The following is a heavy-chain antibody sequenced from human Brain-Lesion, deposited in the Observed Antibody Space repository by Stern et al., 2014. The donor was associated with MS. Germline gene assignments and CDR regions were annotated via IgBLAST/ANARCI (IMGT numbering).Heavy chain of an antibody. D-gene: IGHD1-26*01. Sequence: QVQLQESGPGLVKPSETLSLTCTVSGGSISSSTYYWAWIRQHPGKGLEWIGNIYSSGFTYYNPSLKSRVTISVDMSKNQFSLKLSSVTAADTAIYYCARHDSVPRPSQLYSARDRGPGYFDYWGQGTLVTVSS. CDR2: IYSSGFT. V-gene: IGHV4-39*01. J-gene: IGHJ4*02. CDR1: GGSISSSTYY. CDR3: ARHDSVPRPSQLYSARDRGPGYFDY.